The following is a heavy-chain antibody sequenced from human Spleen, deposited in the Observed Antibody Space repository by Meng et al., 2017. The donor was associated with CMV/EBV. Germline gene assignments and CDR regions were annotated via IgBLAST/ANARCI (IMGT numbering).Heavy chain of an antibody. CDR2: IMQGGSEK. V-gene: IGHV3-7*01. Sequence: GESLKISCAASGFTFSGYWMSWVRQAPGTGLEWVANIMQGGSEKYDVDSVRGRFTISRDNAKKSLYLQMDSLRAEDTAVYFCATYQTFGQKLSPWEAFDIWGQGTLVTVSS. J-gene: IGHJ3*02. CDR3: ATYQTFGQKLSPWEAFDI. CDR1: GFTFSGYW. D-gene: IGHD2-2*01.